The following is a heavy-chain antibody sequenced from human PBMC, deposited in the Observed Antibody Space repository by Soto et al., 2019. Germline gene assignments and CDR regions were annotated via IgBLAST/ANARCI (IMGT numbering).Heavy chain of an antibody. V-gene: IGHV1-46*03. CDR2: INPSGGST. D-gene: IGHD3-10*01. Sequence: QVQLVQSGAEVKKPGASVKVSCKASGYTFTSYYMHWVRQAPGQGLEWMGIINPSGGSTSYAQKFEGRVTMTRDTSTSTVYMELSSLRSEDTAVYYCARDPNYYYGSGSYEEKVHRNRDDYWGQGTLVTVSS. CDR1: GYTFTSYY. J-gene: IGHJ4*02. CDR3: ARDPNYYYGSGSYEEKVHRNRDDY.